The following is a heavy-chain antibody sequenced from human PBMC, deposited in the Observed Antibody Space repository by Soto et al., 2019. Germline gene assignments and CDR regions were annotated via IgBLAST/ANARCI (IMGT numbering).Heavy chain of an antibody. CDR1: GFTFSNYA. CDR3: AITFYLGLVSYSESRDASAI. CDR2: ISGSGDTT. Sequence: EVQLLESGGGLVQPGGSLRLSCAASGFTFSNYAMTWVRQAPGKGLEWVADISGSGDTTYHADAVKGRFIISRDNSKKTLSLQLSSLSAADTAVYYCAITFYLGLVSYSESRDASAIWGQATMITVSS. D-gene: IGHD2-15*01. V-gene: IGHV3-23*01. J-gene: IGHJ3*02.